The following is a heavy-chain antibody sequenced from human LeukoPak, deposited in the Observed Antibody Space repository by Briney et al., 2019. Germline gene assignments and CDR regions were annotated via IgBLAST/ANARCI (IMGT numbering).Heavy chain of an antibody. CDR3: ATAKLGYYFDY. Sequence: ASVKVSCKASGYTFTSYAMNWVRQAPGKGLEWMGGFDPEDGETIYAQKFQGRVTMTEDTSTDTAYMELSSLRSEDTAVYYCATAKLGYYFDYWGQGTLVTVSS. J-gene: IGHJ4*02. CDR2: FDPEDGET. V-gene: IGHV1-24*01. D-gene: IGHD7-27*01. CDR1: GYTFTSYA.